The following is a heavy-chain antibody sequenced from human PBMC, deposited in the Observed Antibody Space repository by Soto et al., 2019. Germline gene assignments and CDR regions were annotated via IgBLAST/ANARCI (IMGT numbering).Heavy chain of an antibody. CDR2: XXYXGXX. CDR3: ARGWHRGAHFGY. CDR1: GGSINSGAYD. Sequence: PSETLSLTCTVSGGSINSGAYDWSWIRQHTGKGLEWXGYXXYXGXXXYXXSLKSRISMSVDTSQNQFSLKLSSVTAADTAVYYCARGWHRGAHFGYWGQGALVTVSS. V-gene: IGHV4-31*03. J-gene: IGHJ4*02.